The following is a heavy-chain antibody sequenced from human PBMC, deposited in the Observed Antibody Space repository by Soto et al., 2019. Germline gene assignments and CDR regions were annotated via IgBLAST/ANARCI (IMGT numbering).Heavy chain of an antibody. CDR3: ARAISLRLDLAI. J-gene: IGHJ3*02. Sequence: QVQLVESGGGVVQPGRSLRLSCAASGFTFSSYAMHWVRQAPGKGLEWVAVISYDGSNKYYADSVKGRFTISRDNSKNTLYRQMNSLIAEDTAVYYGARAISLRLDLAIWGQGTMVTVSS. D-gene: IGHD6-25*01. CDR1: GFTFSSYA. CDR2: ISYDGSNK. V-gene: IGHV3-30-3*01.